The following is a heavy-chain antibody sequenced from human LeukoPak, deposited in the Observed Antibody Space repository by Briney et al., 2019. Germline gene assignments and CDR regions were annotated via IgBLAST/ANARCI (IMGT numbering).Heavy chain of an antibody. V-gene: IGHV4-59*12. D-gene: IGHD6-13*01. J-gene: IGHJ4*02. CDR3: ARRPKGIAAAGTNFDY. Sequence: PSETLSLTCTVSGGSISSYYWSWIRQPPGKGLEWIGYIYYTGNTNYNPSLKSRVTISVDTSKKQFSLKLSSVTAADTAVYYCARRPKGIAAAGTNFDYWGQGTLVTVSS. CDR2: IYYTGNT. CDR1: GGSISSYY.